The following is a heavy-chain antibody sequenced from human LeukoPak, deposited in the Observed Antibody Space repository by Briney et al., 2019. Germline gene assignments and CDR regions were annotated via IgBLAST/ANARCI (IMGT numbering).Heavy chain of an antibody. D-gene: IGHD6-19*01. CDR1: GFTFSNYG. Sequence: GGSLRLSCPASGFTFSNYGMHWLRQAPGKGLEWVAYIRYDGETKYYADSVNGRFTISRDNSKNTLYLQMHSLRTEDTAVYYCANDVAAFEYWGQGTLVTVSS. CDR2: IRYDGETK. CDR3: ANDVAAFEY. V-gene: IGHV3-30*02. J-gene: IGHJ4*02.